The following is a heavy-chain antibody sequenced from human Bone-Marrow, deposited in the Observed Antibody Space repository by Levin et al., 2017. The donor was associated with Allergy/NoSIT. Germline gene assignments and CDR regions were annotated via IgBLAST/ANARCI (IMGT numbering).Heavy chain of an antibody. J-gene: IGHJ4*02. CDR3: ASGSVVRGVKRITPAFF. CDR1: GFTFSDYA. CDR2: ISYAGNNK. V-gene: IGHV3-30-3*01. Sequence: LSGGSLRLSCAASGFTFSDYAMHWVRQAPGKGLEWVAVISYAGNNKYYADSVKGRFTISRDNSKNSLYLQMNSLRAEDTAVYYCASGSVVRGVKRITPAFFWGQGILLTVSS. D-gene: IGHD3-10*01.